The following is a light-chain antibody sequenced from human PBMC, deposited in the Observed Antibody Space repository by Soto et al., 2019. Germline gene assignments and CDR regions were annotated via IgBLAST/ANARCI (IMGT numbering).Light chain of an antibody. CDR3: QKYNSAPRT. Sequence: DIQMTQSPSSLSASVGDRVTITCRASQGISNYLAWYQQKPGKVPKLLIYAASTLQSGVPSRISGSGSGTDFTITSSSLQAEDVATYYCQKYNSAPRTFGQGTKVEIK. CDR2: AAS. CDR1: QGISNY. J-gene: IGKJ1*01. V-gene: IGKV1-27*01.